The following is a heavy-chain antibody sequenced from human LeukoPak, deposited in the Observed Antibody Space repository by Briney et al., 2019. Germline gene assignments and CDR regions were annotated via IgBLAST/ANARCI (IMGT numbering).Heavy chain of an antibody. CDR3: AKEKGYRWLRLQYYFDY. V-gene: IGHV3-23*01. J-gene: IGHJ4*02. CDR1: GFTFSSYA. CDR2: ISGSGGST. D-gene: IGHD5-12*01. Sequence: PGGSLRLSCAASGFTFSSYAMSWVRQAPGKGLEWVSAISGSGGSTYYADSVKGRFTISRDNSKNTLYLQMNSLRAEDTAVYYCAKEKGYRWLRLQYYFDYWGQGTLVTVSS.